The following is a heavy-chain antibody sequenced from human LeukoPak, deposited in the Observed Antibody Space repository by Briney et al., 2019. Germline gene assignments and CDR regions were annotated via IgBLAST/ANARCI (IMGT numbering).Heavy chain of an antibody. CDR3: ARAYDFWSGPYCYYMDV. CDR2: ISAYNGNT. J-gene: IGHJ6*03. D-gene: IGHD3-3*01. V-gene: IGHV1-18*01. Sequence: ASVKVSCKASGYTFTSYGISWVRQAPGQGLEWMGWISAYNGNTNYAQKLQGRVTMTTDTSTSTAYMELRSLRSDDTAVYYCARAYDFWSGPYCYYMDVWGKGTTVTVSS. CDR1: GYTFTSYG.